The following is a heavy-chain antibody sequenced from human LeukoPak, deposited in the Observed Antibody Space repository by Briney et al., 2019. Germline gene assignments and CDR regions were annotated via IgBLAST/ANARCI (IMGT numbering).Heavy chain of an antibody. CDR2: IKSKTDGGTT. CDR3: TTEYYYDSSGYWTGGY. Sequence: GGSLRLSCAASGFTFSNAWMSWVRQAPGKGLEWVGRIKSKTDGGTTDYAAPVKGTFTISRDDSKNTLYLQMNSLKTEDTAVYYCTTEYYYDSSGYWTGGYWGQGTLVTVSS. CDR1: GFTFSNAW. J-gene: IGHJ4*02. D-gene: IGHD3-22*01. V-gene: IGHV3-15*01.